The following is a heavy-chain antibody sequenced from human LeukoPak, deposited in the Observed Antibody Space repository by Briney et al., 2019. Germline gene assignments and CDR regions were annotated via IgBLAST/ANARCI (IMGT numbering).Heavy chain of an antibody. CDR1: GFTFSTYG. J-gene: IGHJ4*02. D-gene: IGHD6-19*01. CDR3: AKGRYTSGGFDY. CDR2: ITGGGDTT. Sequence: PGGSLRLSCAASGFTFSTYGMNWVRQAPGKGLEWVSGITGGGDTTFYADSVKGRFTISRDNSKNTLYLRMNSLRAEDTAVYYCAKGRYTSGGFDYWGQGTLVTVSS. V-gene: IGHV3-23*01.